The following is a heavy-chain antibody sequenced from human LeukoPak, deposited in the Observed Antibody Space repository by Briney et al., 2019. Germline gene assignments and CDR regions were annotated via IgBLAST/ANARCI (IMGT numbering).Heavy chain of an antibody. Sequence: ASVKVSCKASGYTFTSYGISWVRQAPGQGLEWMGWISAYNGNTNYAQKLQGRVTMTTDTSTSTAYMELWSLRSDDTAVYYCARDGVFSWYARREFDPWGQGTLVTVSS. V-gene: IGHV1-18*01. CDR2: ISAYNGNT. CDR1: GYTFTSYG. CDR3: ARDGVFSWYARREFDP. J-gene: IGHJ5*02. D-gene: IGHD6-13*01.